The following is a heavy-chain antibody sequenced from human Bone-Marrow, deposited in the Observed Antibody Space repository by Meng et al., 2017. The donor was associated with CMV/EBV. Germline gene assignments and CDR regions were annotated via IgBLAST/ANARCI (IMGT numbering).Heavy chain of an antibody. J-gene: IGHJ4*02. CDR1: GGTFSSYA. Sequence: SCKASGGTFSSYAISWVRQAPGKGLEWVAFIRHDGSNKFYGDSMKGRFTISRDNSKNTLYLQMNSLRAEETAIYYCAKDQLLFGGPNAYFDDWGQGTLVTFSS. V-gene: IGHV3-30*02. CDR3: AKDQLLFGGPNAYFDD. D-gene: IGHD3-16*01. CDR2: IRHDGSNK.